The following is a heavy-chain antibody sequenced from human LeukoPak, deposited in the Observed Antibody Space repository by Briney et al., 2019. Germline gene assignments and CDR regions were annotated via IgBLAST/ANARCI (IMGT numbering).Heavy chain of an antibody. CDR3: ARDVHGGAFDY. J-gene: IGHJ4*02. CDR1: GFTFSDYW. V-gene: IGHV3-7*01. CDR2: INQDGSAK. D-gene: IGHD4-23*01. Sequence: GGSLRLSCAASGFTFSDYWMNWVRQAPGKGLEWVANINQDGSAKYYVDSEKGRFTFSRDNAMNSLFLQMNSLRAEDTAVYYCARDVHGGAFDYWGQGTLVTVSS.